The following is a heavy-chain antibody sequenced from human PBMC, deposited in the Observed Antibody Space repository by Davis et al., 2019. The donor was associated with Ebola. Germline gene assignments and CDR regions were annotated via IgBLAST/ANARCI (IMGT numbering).Heavy chain of an antibody. D-gene: IGHD3-16*01. CDR3: ANLGGSDAFDI. CDR1: GFTFSSYW. V-gene: IGHV3-74*01. Sequence: PGGSLRLSCAASGFTFSSYWMHWVRQAPGKGLVWVSRINSDGSSTSYADSVKGRFTISRDNAKNTLYLQMNSLRAEDTAVYYCANLGGSDAFDIWGQGTMVTVSS. J-gene: IGHJ3*02. CDR2: INSDGSST.